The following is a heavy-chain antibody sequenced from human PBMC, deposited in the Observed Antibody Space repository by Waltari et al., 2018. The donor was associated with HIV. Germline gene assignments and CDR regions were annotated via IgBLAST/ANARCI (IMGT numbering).Heavy chain of an antibody. CDR1: GGSISSYY. CDR2: IYYSGST. V-gene: IGHV4-59*01. J-gene: IGHJ4*02. Sequence: QVQLQESGPGLVKPSETLSLTGTVSGGSISSYYWSWTRQPPGKGLEGIGYIYYSGSTNYTPSLKSRVTISVDTSKNQFALKLSSVTAADTAVYYCARGSGIVGATLDYWGQGTLVTVSS. D-gene: IGHD1-26*01. CDR3: ARGSGIVGATLDY.